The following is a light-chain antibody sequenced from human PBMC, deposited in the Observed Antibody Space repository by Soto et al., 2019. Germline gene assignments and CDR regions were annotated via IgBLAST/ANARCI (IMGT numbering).Light chain of an antibody. CDR1: QSILYSSNNKNY. J-gene: IGKJ2*01. V-gene: IGKV4-1*01. CDR3: QQYYSTPF. CDR2: WAS. Sequence: DIVMTQSPDSLAVSLGERATINCKSSQSILYSSNNKNYLAWFQQKPGQPPKLLIYWASTRESGVPDRFSGSGSGTDFTLTISSLQAEDVAVYYCQQYYSTPFFVQGTKLEIK.